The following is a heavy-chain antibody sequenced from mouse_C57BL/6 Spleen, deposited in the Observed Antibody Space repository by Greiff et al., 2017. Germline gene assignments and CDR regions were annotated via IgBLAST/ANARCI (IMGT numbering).Heavy chain of an antibody. CDR3: ARASIYYDYDGTWFAY. D-gene: IGHD2-4*01. CDR1: GYTFTSYW. J-gene: IGHJ3*01. Sequence: QVQLQQPGAELVRPGSSVKLSCKASGYTFTSYWMHWVKQRPIQGLEWIGNIDPSDSETHYNPKFKDKATLTVDKSSSTAYMQLSSLTSEDSAVYYCARASIYYDYDGTWFAYWGQGTLVTVSA. V-gene: IGHV1-52*01. CDR2: IDPSDSET.